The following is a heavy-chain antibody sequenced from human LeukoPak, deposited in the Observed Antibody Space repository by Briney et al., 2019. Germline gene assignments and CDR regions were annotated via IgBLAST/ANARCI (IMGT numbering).Heavy chain of an antibody. CDR3: ARDSSGLYYYYYYYMDV. CDR2: INPNSGGT. D-gene: IGHD3-22*01. V-gene: IGHV1-2*02. J-gene: IGHJ6*03. CDR1: GYTFTGYY. Sequence: ASVKVSCKASGYTFTGYYMHWVRQAPGQGLEWMGWINPNSGGTNYAQKFQGRVTMTRDTSISTAYTELSRLRSDDTAVYYCARDSSGLYYYYYYYMDVWGKGTTVTVSS.